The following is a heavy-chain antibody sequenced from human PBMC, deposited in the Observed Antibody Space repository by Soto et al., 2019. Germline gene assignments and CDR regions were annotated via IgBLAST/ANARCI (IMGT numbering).Heavy chain of an antibody. Sequence: SETLSLTCTVSGGSISSSSYYWGWIRQPPGKGLEWIGSIYYSGSTYYNPSLKSRVTISVDTSKNQFSLKLSSVTAADTAVYYCASQIVATITGYFDYWGQGTLVTVSS. V-gene: IGHV4-39*01. D-gene: IGHD5-12*01. CDR2: IYYSGST. CDR3: ASQIVATITGYFDY. CDR1: GGSISSSSYY. J-gene: IGHJ4*02.